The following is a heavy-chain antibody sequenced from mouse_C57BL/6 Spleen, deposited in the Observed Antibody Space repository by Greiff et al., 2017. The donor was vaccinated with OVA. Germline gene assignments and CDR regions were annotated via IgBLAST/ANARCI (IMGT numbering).Heavy chain of an antibody. D-gene: IGHD1-2*01. V-gene: IGHV1-69*01. CDR3: ARLSTTAYFDY. CDR2: IDPSDSYT. J-gene: IGHJ2*01. Sequence: QVQLQQPGAELVMPGASVKLSCKASGYTFTSYWMHWVKQRPGQGLEWIGEIDPSDSYTNYNQKFKGKSTLTVDKPSSTAYMQLSSLTSEDSAVYYCARLSTTAYFDYWGQGTTLTVSS. CDR1: GYTFTSYW.